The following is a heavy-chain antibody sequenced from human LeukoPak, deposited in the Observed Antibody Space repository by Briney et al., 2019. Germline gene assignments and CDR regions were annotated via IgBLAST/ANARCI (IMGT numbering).Heavy chain of an antibody. D-gene: IGHD2-2*01. Sequence: LETLSLTCTVSGGSISSYYWSWIRQPAGKGLEWIGRIYTSGSTNYNPSLKSRVTISVDTSKNQFSLKLSSVTAADTAVYYCARDRSDIVVVPAARGWFDPWGQGTLVTVSS. CDR2: IYTSGST. CDR3: ARDRSDIVVVPAARGWFDP. V-gene: IGHV4-4*07. CDR1: GGSISSYY. J-gene: IGHJ5*02.